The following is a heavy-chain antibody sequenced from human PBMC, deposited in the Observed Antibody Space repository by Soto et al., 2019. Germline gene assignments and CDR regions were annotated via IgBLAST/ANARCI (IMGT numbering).Heavy chain of an antibody. D-gene: IGHD1-26*01. CDR2: IIPIFGTA. CDR1: GGTFSSYA. CDR3: ARSGGSYSGDAFDI. V-gene: IGHV1-69*13. J-gene: IGHJ3*02. Sequence: SVKVSCKSSGGTFSSYAISWVRQAPGQGLEWMGGIIPIFGTANYAQKFQGRVTITADESTSTAYMELSSLRSEDTAVYYCARSGGSYSGDAFDIWGQGTMVTVSS.